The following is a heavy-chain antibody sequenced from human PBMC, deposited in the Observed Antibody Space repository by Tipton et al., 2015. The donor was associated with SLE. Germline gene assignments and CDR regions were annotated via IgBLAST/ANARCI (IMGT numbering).Heavy chain of an antibody. J-gene: IGHJ4*02. CDR3: VKDLQQLPGGY. CDR2: ISSNGGST. CDR1: GFTFSSYA. V-gene: IGHV3-64D*09. Sequence: SLRLSCAASGFTFSSYAMSWVRQAPGKGLEWVSAISSNGGSTYYADSVKGRFTISRDNSKNTLYLQMSSLRAEDTAVYYCVKDLQQLPGGYWGQGTLVTVSS. D-gene: IGHD6-13*01.